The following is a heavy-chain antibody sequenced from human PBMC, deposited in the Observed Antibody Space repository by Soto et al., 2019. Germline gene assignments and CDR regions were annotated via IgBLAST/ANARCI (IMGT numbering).Heavy chain of an antibody. CDR3: ARDRGYYDSSGYYRGGAFDI. CDR2: INSDGSST. J-gene: IGHJ3*02. V-gene: IGHV3-74*01. CDR1: GFTFSSYW. Sequence: PGGSLRLSCAASGFTFSSYWMHWVRQAPGKGLVWVSRINSDGSSTSYADSVKGRFTISRDNAKNTLYLQMNSLRAEDTAVYYCARDRGYYDSSGYYRGGAFDIWGQGTMVTVSS. D-gene: IGHD3-22*01.